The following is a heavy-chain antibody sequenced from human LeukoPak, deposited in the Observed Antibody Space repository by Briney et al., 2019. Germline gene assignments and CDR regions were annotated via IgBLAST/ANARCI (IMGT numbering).Heavy chain of an antibody. J-gene: IGHJ3*02. CDR1: GNIFQSYW. Sequence: GASLQISCQVSGNIFQSYWIGWGRPLPGKGLEFMGLVFIRDSDTRYSPSFHGQVTISADKSNNTAYLQWSSLKASDTAMYYCARLTGSYYSAFDIWGQGTMVTVSS. CDR2: VFIRDSDT. CDR3: ARLTGSYYSAFDI. D-gene: IGHD1-26*01. V-gene: IGHV5-51*01.